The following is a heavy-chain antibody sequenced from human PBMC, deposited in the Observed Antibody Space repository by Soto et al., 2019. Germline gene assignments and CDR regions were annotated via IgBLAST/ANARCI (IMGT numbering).Heavy chain of an antibody. CDR1: GYTFTTYD. Sequence: QVQLVLSGAEVKKPGASVKVSCKASGYTFTTYDINWVRQASGQGLEWMGWMNPNSGNTGYAQKFQGRVTMTRDTSISTAYIELSSLRSEDTAVYYCATSGSGWYFYWGQAILATVSS. CDR3: ATSGSGWYFY. CDR2: MNPNSGNT. D-gene: IGHD6-19*01. V-gene: IGHV1-8*01. J-gene: IGHJ4*02.